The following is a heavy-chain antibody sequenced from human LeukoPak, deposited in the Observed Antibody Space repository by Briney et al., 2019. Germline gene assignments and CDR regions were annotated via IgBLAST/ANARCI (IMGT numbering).Heavy chain of an antibody. V-gene: IGHV3-23*01. J-gene: IGHJ6*02. CDR1: GFTFSSYA. CDR3: ASKSHDSSGYYYYYGMDV. CDR2: ISGSGGST. D-gene: IGHD3-22*01. Sequence: GGSLRPSCAASGFTFSSYAMSWVRQAPGKGLEWVSAISGSGGSTYYADSVKGRFTISRDNSKNTLYLQMNSLRAEDTAVYYCASKSHDSSGYYYYYGMDVWGQGTTVTVSS.